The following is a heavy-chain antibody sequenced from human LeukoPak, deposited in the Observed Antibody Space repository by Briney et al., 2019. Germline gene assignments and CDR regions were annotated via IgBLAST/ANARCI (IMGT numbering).Heavy chain of an antibody. CDR2: INHSGST. J-gene: IGHJ4*02. V-gene: IGHV4-34*01. CDR1: GGSFRDYY. CDR3: ARDGDGHDYGDYVIPN. Sequence: SEPLSLTCDDYGGSFRDYYWSLIRQPPAKGLAWIGEINHSGSTNYNPSLKSRVTISVDTSKNQFSLKLSSVTAADTAVYYCARDGDGHDYGDYVIPNWGQGTLVTVSS. D-gene: IGHD4-17*01.